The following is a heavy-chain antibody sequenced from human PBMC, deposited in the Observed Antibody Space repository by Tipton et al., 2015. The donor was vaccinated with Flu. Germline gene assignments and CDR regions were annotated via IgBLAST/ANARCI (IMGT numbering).Heavy chain of an antibody. CDR2: ISYSGNT. Sequence: TLSLTCTVSSGSIRSTNYFCAWIRQPPGKRLEWIGGISYSGNTYYNPSLNSRVDISVHTSKNQFSLKLSSVTAADTAVYYCARLSYYDVDLKNFYFDYWGQGALVTVSS. V-gene: IGHV4-39*01. CDR1: SGSIRSTNYF. CDR3: ARLSYYDVDLKNFYFDY. J-gene: IGHJ4*02. D-gene: IGHD3-10*02.